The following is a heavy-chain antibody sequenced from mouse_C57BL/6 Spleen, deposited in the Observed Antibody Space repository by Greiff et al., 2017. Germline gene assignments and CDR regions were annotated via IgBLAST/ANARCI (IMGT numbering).Heavy chain of an antibody. D-gene: IGHD1-1*01. CDR1: GFTFSSYA. CDR2: ISDGGSYT. J-gene: IGHJ1*03. CDR3: ARAFTTVVSDWYFDV. Sequence: EVKLVESGGGLVKPGGSLKLSCAASGFTFSSYAMSWVRQTPEKRLEWVATISDGGSYTYYPDNVKGRFTISRDNAKNNLYLQMSHLKSEDTAMYYWARAFTTVVSDWYFDVWGTGTTVTVSS. V-gene: IGHV5-4*03.